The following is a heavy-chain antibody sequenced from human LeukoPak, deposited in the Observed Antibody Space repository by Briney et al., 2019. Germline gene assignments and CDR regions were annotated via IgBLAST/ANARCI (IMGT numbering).Heavy chain of an antibody. V-gene: IGHV4-34*01. J-gene: IGHJ6*04. CDR2: INHSGST. D-gene: IGHD6-19*01. CDR3: ARGRAVAGRNCYGMDV. CDR1: GGSFSGYY. Sequence: SETLSLTCAVYGGSFSGYYWSWIRQPPGKGLEWTGEINHSGSTNYNPSLKSRVTISVDTSKNQFSLKLSSVTAADTAVYYCARGRAVAGRNCYGMDVWGKGTTVTVSS.